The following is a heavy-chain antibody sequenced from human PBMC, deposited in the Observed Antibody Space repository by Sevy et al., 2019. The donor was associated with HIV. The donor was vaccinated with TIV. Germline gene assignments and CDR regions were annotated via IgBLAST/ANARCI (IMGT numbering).Heavy chain of an antibody. V-gene: IGHV3-23*01. Sequence: GGSLRLSCAASGFTFSSYAMSWVRQAPGKGLEWFSGISDSGGSTYYADSVKGRFTISRDNSKNTLYLQMNSLRAEDTAVYYCAKDTCSSTSCYYQDAFDIWGQGTMVTVSS. D-gene: IGHD2-2*01. CDR1: GFTFSSYA. CDR3: AKDTCSSTSCYYQDAFDI. CDR2: ISDSGGST. J-gene: IGHJ3*02.